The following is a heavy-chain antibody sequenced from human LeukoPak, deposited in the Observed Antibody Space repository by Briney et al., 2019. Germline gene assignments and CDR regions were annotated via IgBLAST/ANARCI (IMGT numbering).Heavy chain of an antibody. Sequence: SVTVSCKPSGYTFTSYGISWVGQARGQGLEWMGWISAYNGNTNYAQKLQGRVTMTTDTSTSTAYMELRSLRSDDTAVYYCARDLAVAGTIGYWGQGTLVTVSS. D-gene: IGHD6-19*01. V-gene: IGHV1-18*01. J-gene: IGHJ4*02. CDR2: ISAYNGNT. CDR1: GYTFTSYG. CDR3: ARDLAVAGTIGY.